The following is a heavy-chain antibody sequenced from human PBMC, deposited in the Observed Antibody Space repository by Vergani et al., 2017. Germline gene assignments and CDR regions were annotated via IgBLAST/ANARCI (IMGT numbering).Heavy chain of an antibody. V-gene: IGHV3-48*04. Sequence: EVQLVESGGGLVQPGGSLRLSCAASGFTFSSYSMNWVRQAPGKGLEWVSYISSSGSTIYYADSVKGRFTISRDNAKNSLYLQMNSLRAEDTAVYYCASVPRGVVPAAIPWFDPWGQGTLVTVSS. CDR1: GFTFSSYS. CDR3: ASVPRGVVPAAIPWFDP. CDR2: ISSSGSTI. J-gene: IGHJ5*02. D-gene: IGHD2-2*01.